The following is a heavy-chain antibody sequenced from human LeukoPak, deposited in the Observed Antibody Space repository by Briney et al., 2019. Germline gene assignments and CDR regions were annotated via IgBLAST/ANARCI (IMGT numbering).Heavy chain of an antibody. J-gene: IGHJ4*02. CDR2: ISAYNGNT. D-gene: IGHD5-18*01. CDR1: GYTFTSYG. V-gene: IGHV1-18*01. CDR3: AKGLLDTAMVSLRLPTPFDY. Sequence: EASVKVSCKASGYTFTSYGISWVRQAPGQGLEWMGWISAYNGNTNYAQKLQGRVTMTTDTSTSTAYMELRSLRSDDTAVYYCAKGLLDTAMVSLRLPTPFDYWGQGTLVTVSS.